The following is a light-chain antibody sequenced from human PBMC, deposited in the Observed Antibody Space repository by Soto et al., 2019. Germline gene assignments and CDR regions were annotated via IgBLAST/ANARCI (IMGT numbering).Light chain of an antibody. V-gene: IGLV2-14*01. J-gene: IGLJ2*01. CDR2: EVI. Sequence: QSVLTQPASVSGSPGQSITISCTGSSSDVGGYNYVSWYQQHPGTAPKLLIYEVINRPSGVSSRFSGSKSGNTASLTISGLQAEDEADYYCCSYTSSDTHLLFGGGTKLTVL. CDR3: CSYTSSDTHLL. CDR1: SSDVGGYNY.